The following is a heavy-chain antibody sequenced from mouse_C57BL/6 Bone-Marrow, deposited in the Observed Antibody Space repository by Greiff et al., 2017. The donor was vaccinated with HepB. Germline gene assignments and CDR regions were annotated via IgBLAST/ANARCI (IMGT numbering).Heavy chain of an antibody. CDR3: ARRITTVARGFDY. V-gene: IGHV1-55*01. CDR2: IYPGSGST. J-gene: IGHJ2*01. Sequence: VQLQESGAELVKPGASVKLSCKASGYTFTSYWITWVKQRPGQGLEWIGDIYPGSGSTNYNEKFKSKATLTVDTSSSTAYMQLSSLTSEDSAVYYCARRITTVARGFDYWGQGTTLTVSS. CDR1: GYTFTSYW. D-gene: IGHD1-1*01.